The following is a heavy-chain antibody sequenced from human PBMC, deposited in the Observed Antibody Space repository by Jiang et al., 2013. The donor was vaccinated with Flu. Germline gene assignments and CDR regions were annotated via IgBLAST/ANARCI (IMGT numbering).Heavy chain of an antibody. CDR3: AKESSTRLGYFDY. CDR2: VSGSGDNT. Sequence: GLEWVSDVSGSGDNTYYADSVKGRFTVSRDNSKNTLYLQLNSLRAEDTAVYYCAKESSTRLGYFDYWGQGTLVTVSS. D-gene: IGHD6-19*01. J-gene: IGHJ4*02. V-gene: IGHV3-23*01.